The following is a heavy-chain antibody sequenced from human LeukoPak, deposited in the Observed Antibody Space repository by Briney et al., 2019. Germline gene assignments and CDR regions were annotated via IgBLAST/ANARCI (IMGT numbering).Heavy chain of an antibody. D-gene: IGHD2-21*02. CDR3: ARDDSTFCGGDCFSNYCDH. V-gene: IGHV1-46*01. CDR1: GYIFTSYS. J-gene: IGHJ4*02. CDR2: INPSGGSP. Sequence: ASVKVSCKASGYIFTSYSMHWVRQAPGQGLEWMGIINPSGGSPGYAQRFQGRLIMTRYTSRSTVYMELSSLRYEDTAVYYCARDDSTFCGGDCFSNYCDHWGQGTLITVSS.